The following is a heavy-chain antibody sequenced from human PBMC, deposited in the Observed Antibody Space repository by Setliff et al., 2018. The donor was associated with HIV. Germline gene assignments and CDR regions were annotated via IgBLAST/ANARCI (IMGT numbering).Heavy chain of an antibody. D-gene: IGHD3-22*01. CDR1: GGTFSLHY. Sequence: LSLTCAVSGGTFSLHYYTWIRQSPLRGLEWIGEINHSGGTRYNPSLESRVTMSLDSSRKQFSLRLISVTAADTAVYYCARRDRGDYYDSSGYYQRWFDPWGRGTLVTVSS. CDR2: INHSGGT. J-gene: IGHJ5*02. V-gene: IGHV4-34*01. CDR3: ARRDRGDYYDSSGYYQRWFDP.